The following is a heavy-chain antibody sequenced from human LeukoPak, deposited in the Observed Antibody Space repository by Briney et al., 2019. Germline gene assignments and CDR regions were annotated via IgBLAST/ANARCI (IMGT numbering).Heavy chain of an antibody. V-gene: IGHV1-24*01. J-gene: IGHJ4*02. Sequence: ASVKVSCKVSGYTLTELSMHWVRQAPGKGLEWMGGFDPEDGETIYAQKFQGRVTMTEDTSTDTAYMELSSLRSEDTAVYYCATSTDYYGSGSCSYWGQGTLVTVSS. CDR1: GYTLTELS. CDR2: FDPEDGET. CDR3: ATSTDYYGSGSCSY. D-gene: IGHD3-10*01.